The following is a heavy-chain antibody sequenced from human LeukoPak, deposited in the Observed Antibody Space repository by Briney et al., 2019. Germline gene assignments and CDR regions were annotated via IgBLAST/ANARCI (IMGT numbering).Heavy chain of an antibody. V-gene: IGHV3-30*18. Sequence: PGGSLRLSCAAYGFTFSSYGMHWVRQAPGKGLEWVAVISYDGSNKYYADSVKGRFTISRDNSKNTLYLQMNSLRAEDTAVYYCAKDYRRYCSSTSCQPFDYWGQGTLVTVSS. J-gene: IGHJ4*02. CDR3: AKDYRRYCSSTSCQPFDY. CDR1: GFTFSSYG. CDR2: ISYDGSNK. D-gene: IGHD2-2*01.